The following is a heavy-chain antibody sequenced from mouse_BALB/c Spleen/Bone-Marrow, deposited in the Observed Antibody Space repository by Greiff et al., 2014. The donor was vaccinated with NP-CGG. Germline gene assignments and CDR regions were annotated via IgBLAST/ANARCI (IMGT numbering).Heavy chain of an antibody. CDR2: INSNGGST. J-gene: IGHJ2*01. CDR1: GFTFSSYY. V-gene: IGHV5-6-2*01. D-gene: IGHD4-1*01. Sequence: LQQSGGGLVKLGGSLKLSCAASGFTFSSYYMSWVRQTPEKRLELVAAINSNGGSTYYPDTVKGRFTISRDNAKNTLYLQMSSLKSEDTALYYCARRGWDGYFDYWGQGTTLTVSS. CDR3: ARRGWDGYFDY.